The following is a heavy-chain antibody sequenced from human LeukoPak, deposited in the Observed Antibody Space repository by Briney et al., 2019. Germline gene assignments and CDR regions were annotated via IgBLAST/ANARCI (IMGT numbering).Heavy chain of an antibody. CDR3: SRGGKVSYYDNSGYPDY. CDR1: GFTFGDYA. V-gene: IGHV3-49*04. D-gene: IGHD3-22*01. CDR2: IRSKAYGGTT. J-gene: IGHJ4*02. Sequence: PGGSLRLSCTASGFTFGDYAMSWVRQSPGKGLEWVGFIRSKAYGGTTEYAASVKGRFTISRDDSKSIAYLQINSLKTEDTAVFYCSRGGKVSYYDNSGYPDYWGQGTLVTVSS.